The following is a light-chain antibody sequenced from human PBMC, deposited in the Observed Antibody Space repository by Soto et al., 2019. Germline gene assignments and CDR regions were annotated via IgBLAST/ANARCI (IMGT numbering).Light chain of an antibody. CDR2: SNN. CDR3: AAWDDSLNGWV. V-gene: IGLV1-44*01. CDR1: SSNIGSNT. Sequence: QSVLTQPPSASGTPGQRVTISCSGSSSNIGSNTGNWYQQLPGTAPKLLIYSNNPRPAGVPDRISGSKSGTSASLAISGLQSEDEADDYCAAWDDSLNGWVFGGGTQLTVL. J-gene: IGLJ3*02.